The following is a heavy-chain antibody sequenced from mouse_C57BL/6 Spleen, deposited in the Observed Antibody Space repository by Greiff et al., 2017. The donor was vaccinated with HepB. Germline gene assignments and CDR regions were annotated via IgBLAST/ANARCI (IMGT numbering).Heavy chain of an antibody. D-gene: IGHD1-1*01. CDR1: GYSITSGYY. Sequence: ESGPGLVKPSQSLSLTCSVTGYSITSGYYWNWIRQFPGNKLEWMGYISYDGSNNYNPSLKNRISITRDTSKNQFVLKLNSVTTEDTATYYCSRGHYYGSSYLHFDYWGQGTTLTVSA. J-gene: IGHJ2*01. CDR3: SRGHYYGSSYLHFDY. V-gene: IGHV3-6*01. CDR2: ISYDGSN.